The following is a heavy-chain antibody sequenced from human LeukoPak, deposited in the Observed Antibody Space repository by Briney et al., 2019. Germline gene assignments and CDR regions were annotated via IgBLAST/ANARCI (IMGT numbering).Heavy chain of an antibody. J-gene: IGHJ4*02. CDR1: GYSISSGYY. CDR3: ARRYYDILTGYYEDY. CDR2: INHSGST. V-gene: IGHV4-38-2*02. D-gene: IGHD3-9*01. Sequence: SETLSLTCTVSGYSISSGYYWGWIRQPPGKGLEWIGEINHSGSTNYNPSLKSRVTISVDTSKNQFSLKLSSVTAADTAVYYCARRYYDILTGYYEDYWGQGTLVTVSS.